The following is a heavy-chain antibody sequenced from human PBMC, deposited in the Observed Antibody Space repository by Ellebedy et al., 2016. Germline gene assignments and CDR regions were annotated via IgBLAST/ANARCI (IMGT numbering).Heavy chain of an antibody. CDR1: GFTFSSYA. V-gene: IGHV3-23*01. Sequence: GGSLRLSCAASGFTFSSYAMSWVRQAPGRRLEWVSAISGSGGSTHYVDSVRGRFTISRDNSKNTLYLQMTSLKTEDTAVYFCTTVYRYNYDSVWGQGTLVTVSS. CDR3: TTVYRYNYDSV. CDR2: ISGSGGST. J-gene: IGHJ4*02. D-gene: IGHD5-18*01.